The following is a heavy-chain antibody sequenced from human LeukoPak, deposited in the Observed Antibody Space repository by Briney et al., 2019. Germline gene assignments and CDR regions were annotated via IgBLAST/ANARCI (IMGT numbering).Heavy chain of an antibody. CDR1: GFTFSSYS. CDR3: ASTPSYDILTVDY. Sequence: GGSLRLSCAASGFTFSSYSMNWVRQAPGKGLEWVSYISSSSSTIYYADSVKGRFTISRDNAKNSLYLQMNSLRAEDTAVYYCASTPSYDILTVDYWGQGTLVTVSS. D-gene: IGHD3-9*01. J-gene: IGHJ4*02. V-gene: IGHV3-48*01. CDR2: ISSSSSTI.